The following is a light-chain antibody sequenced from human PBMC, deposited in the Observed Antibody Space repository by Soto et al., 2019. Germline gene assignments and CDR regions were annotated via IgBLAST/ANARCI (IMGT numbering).Light chain of an antibody. CDR1: QSISSY. Sequence: MTQSPATLSVSVGDRVTITCRASQSISSYLNWYQQKPGKAPKLLIYAASSLQSGVPSRFSGSGSGTDFTLTISSLQPEDFATYYCQQSYSTPVTFGQGTRLEIK. CDR2: AAS. J-gene: IGKJ5*01. CDR3: QQSYSTPVT. V-gene: IGKV1-39*01.